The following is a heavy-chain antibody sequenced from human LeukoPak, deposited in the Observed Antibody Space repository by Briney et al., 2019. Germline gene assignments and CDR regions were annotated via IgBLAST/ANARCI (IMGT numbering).Heavy chain of an antibody. CDR3: ARESITGHRDFDY. D-gene: IGHD1-20*01. V-gene: IGHV3-48*01. CDR2: ISSGSRTI. Sequence: GGSLRLSCAASEFTFGSYSMNWVRQAPGKGLEWISYISSGSRTIYYAGSVEGRFTVSRDNAKNSLYLQMRSLRAEDTAVYYCARESITGHRDFDYWGQGTLATVSS. J-gene: IGHJ4*02. CDR1: EFTFGSYS.